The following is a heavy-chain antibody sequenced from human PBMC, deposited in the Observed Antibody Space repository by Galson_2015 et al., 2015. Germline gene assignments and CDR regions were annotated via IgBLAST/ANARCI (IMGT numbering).Heavy chain of an antibody. D-gene: IGHD1-26*01. Sequence: CAISGDSVSSNSVIWHWIRQSPSRGLEWLGRTYYRSKWYIDYAASVNSRITINPDTSKNKFSLQLNSVTPEDTAVYYCVKAPAGTYGIFQYWGQGTLVTVS. CDR1: GDSVSSNSVI. J-gene: IGHJ4*02. CDR2: TYYRSKWYI. V-gene: IGHV6-1*01. CDR3: VKAPAGTYGIFQY.